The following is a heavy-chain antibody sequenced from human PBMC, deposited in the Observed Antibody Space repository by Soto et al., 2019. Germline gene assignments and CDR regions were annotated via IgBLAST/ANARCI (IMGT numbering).Heavy chain of an antibody. CDR1: TFTFSNFW. J-gene: IGHJ4*02. CDR3: ARLHHFGPDN. CDR2: INRDEAEK. D-gene: IGHD3-16*01. V-gene: IGHV3-7*04. Sequence: EVQEVESGGDLVQPGGSLRLSCTVSTFTFSNFWVGWIRQAPGKGLEWVAKINRDEAEKYYVDSVKGRFTISRDNTKNSLYLQMNSLRAEDTAMYSCARLHHFGPDNWGQGTLVTVSS.